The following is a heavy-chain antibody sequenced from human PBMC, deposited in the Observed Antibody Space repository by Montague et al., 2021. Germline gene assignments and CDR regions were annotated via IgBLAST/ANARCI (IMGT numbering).Heavy chain of an antibody. CDR1: SGSISSFS. CDR3: ARTACPMGLYHFDY. D-gene: IGHD3-10*01. J-gene: IGHJ4*02. CDR2: LYYSGDT. Sequence: SETLSLTCTVSSGSISSFSWGWIRQAPGKALEWIGHLYYSGDTYYNPSLHSRLTFSLDTSRNQFFLRLTSVTAADTAVYYCARTACPMGLYHFDYWGQGTLVTVSS. V-gene: IGHV4-59*03.